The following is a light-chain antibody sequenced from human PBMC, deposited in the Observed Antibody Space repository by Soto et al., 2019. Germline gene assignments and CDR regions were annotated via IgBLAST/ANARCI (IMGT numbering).Light chain of an antibody. Sequence: EIVMTQSPATLSLAPGERAALSCRASQSINSELAGYQQKPGQPPRLLIYGASTRPTGVPARFTGSESGSEFTLTISGLQSEDFAVYYCQQGHNWPLTFGQGTRLEI. CDR1: QSINSE. V-gene: IGKV3-15*01. CDR3: QQGHNWPLT. J-gene: IGKJ2*01. CDR2: GAS.